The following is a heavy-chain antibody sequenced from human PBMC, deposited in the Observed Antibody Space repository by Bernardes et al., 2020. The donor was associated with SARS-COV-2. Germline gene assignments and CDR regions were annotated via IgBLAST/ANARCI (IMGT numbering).Heavy chain of an antibody. CDR2: IYYSGST. CDR1: GGSISSYY. CDR3: ERYYDSSVFDY. V-gene: IGHV4-59*01. J-gene: IGHJ4*02. D-gene: IGHD3-22*01. Sequence: SETLSLTCTVSGGSISSYYWSWIRQPPGKGLEWIGYIYYSGSTNYNPSLKSRVTISVDTSKNQFPLKLSSVTAADTAVYYCERYYDSSVFDYWGQGTLVTVSS.